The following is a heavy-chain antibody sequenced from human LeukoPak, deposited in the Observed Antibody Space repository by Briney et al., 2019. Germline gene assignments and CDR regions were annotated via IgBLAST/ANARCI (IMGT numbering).Heavy chain of an antibody. V-gene: IGHV3-11*05. CDR3: AKDPDRLVVVPAAQDY. J-gene: IGHJ4*02. D-gene: IGHD2-2*01. Sequence: GRFTISRDNAKNSLYLQMNSLRAEDTAVYYCAKDPDRLVVVPAAQDYWGQGTLVTVSS.